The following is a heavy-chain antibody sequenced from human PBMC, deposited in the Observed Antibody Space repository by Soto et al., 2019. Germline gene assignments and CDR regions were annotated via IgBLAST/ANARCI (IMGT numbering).Heavy chain of an antibody. V-gene: IGHV2-70*01. CDR1: GFSLSTSGMC. J-gene: IGHJ4*02. CDR2: IDWDDDK. D-gene: IGHD6-13*01. Sequence: SGPTPVNPTQTLTLTCTSSGFSLSTSGMCVSWIRQPPGKALEWLALIDWDDDKYYSTSLKTRLTISKDTSKNQVVLTMTNMDPVDTATYYCARAYRKSDIPGSRGYSFDYWGQGTLVTVSS. CDR3: ARAYRKSDIPGSRGYSFDY.